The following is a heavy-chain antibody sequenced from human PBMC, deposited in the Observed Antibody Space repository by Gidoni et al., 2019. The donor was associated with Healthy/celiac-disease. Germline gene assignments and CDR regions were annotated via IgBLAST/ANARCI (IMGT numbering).Heavy chain of an antibody. D-gene: IGHD1-1*01. CDR2: ISSSSMYI. Sequence: EVKMVESGGGLVQHGGSRSLSCAAAGLPFSSYSMNWVRQGPGTGLELVASISSSSMYIYDADSVKGRFTISRDNAKNSLYLQMNSLGAEDTAVYYCAREVVREHALDIWGQGTMVTVSS. CDR1: GLPFSSYS. J-gene: IGHJ3*02. V-gene: IGHV3-21*01. CDR3: AREVVREHALDI.